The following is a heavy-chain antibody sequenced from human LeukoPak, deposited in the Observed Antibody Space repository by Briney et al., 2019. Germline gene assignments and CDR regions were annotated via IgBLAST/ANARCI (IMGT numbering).Heavy chain of an antibody. CDR3: ARGGSSRPFDY. Sequence: GGSLRLSCAASGLTFSPYWMHWVRQAPGKGLVWVSHVNGDGTSTTYADSVKGRFTISRDNAKSTLYLQMNSLRAEDTAVYYCARGGSSRPFDYWGQGALVTVSS. D-gene: IGHD6-13*01. V-gene: IGHV3-74*03. J-gene: IGHJ4*02. CDR1: GLTFSPYW. CDR2: VNGDGTST.